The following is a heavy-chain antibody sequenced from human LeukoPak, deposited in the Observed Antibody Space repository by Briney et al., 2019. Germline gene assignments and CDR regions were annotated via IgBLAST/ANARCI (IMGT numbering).Heavy chain of an antibody. D-gene: IGHD4-23*01. V-gene: IGHV3-74*01. J-gene: IGHJ4*02. CDR3: ARGRPHGNDY. CDR1: GFTFSSYW. CDR2: IASDGSST. Sequence: GGSLRLSCAASGFTFSSYWINWVRQAPGEGLVWVSRIASDGSSTTYADSVKGRFSISRDNAKNTLYLQMNSLRVEDTAVYYCARGRPHGNDYWGQGTLVTVSS.